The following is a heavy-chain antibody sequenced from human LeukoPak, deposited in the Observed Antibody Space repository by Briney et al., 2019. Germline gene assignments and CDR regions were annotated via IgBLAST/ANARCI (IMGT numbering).Heavy chain of an antibody. CDR3: ARDLGYCSGGSCSFDY. CDR2: IYASGTT. Sequence: PSETLSLTCTVSGVSGASFTSYHWSWIRQSAGKGLEWIGRIYASGTTNYNPSLKSRVTMSVDTSKNQFSLKLSSVTAADTAVYYCARDLGYCSGGSCSFDYWGQGTLVTVSS. V-gene: IGHV4-4*07. CDR1: GASFTSYH. J-gene: IGHJ4*02. D-gene: IGHD2-15*01.